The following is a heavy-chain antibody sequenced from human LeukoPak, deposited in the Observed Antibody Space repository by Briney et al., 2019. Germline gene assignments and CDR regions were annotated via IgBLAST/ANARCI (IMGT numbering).Heavy chain of an antibody. J-gene: IGHJ4*02. Sequence: PGGSLRLSCAASGFTFSNYGMHWVRQAPGKGLEWVAVMSYDRSNKYYADSVKARFTISRDNSKNTLYLQMNSLRAEDTAVYYCAKDFNYYDSSGCLDYWGQGTLVTVSS. D-gene: IGHD3-22*01. CDR3: AKDFNYYDSSGCLDY. CDR1: GFTFSNYG. CDR2: MSYDRSNK. V-gene: IGHV3-30*18.